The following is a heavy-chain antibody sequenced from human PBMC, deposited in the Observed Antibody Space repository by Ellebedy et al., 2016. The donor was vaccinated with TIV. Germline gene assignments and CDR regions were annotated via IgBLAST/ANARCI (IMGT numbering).Heavy chain of an antibody. CDR2: ITAIFGTA. Sequence: SVKVSCKASGVTFSSYGISWVRQAPGQGLEWMGGITAIFGTANYAQKFRGRVAITADESTSTAYMELSSLGSEDTAVYYCAGSRSYIPGYFDFWGQGTLVTVSS. V-gene: IGHV1-69*13. D-gene: IGHD1-26*01. J-gene: IGHJ4*02. CDR1: GVTFSSYG. CDR3: AGSRSYIPGYFDF.